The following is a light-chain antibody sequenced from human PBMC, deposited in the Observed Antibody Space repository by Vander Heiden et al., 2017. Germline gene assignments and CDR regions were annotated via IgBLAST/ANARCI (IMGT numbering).Light chain of an antibody. CDR2: AAS. Sequence: DIQMTQSPSSLSASVGDRVTITCRASQSISSYLNWYQQKPGKAPKLLIYAASSLQSGVPSRFSGSGYGTDFTLTISSLQPEDFATYYCQQNYCTPPSTFGQGTKLEIK. CDR3: QQNYCTPPST. J-gene: IGKJ2*01. CDR1: QSISSY. V-gene: IGKV1-39*01.